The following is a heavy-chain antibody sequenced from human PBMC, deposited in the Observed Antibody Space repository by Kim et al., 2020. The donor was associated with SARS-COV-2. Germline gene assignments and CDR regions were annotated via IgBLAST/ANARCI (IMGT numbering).Heavy chain of an antibody. J-gene: IGHJ6*02. CDR2: INHSGST. V-gene: IGHV4-34*01. CDR1: GGSFSGYY. Sequence: SETLSLTCAVYGGSFSGYYWSWIRQPPGKGLEWIGEINHSGSTNYNPSLKSRVTISVDTSKNQFSLKLSSVTAADTAVYYCARGSDFTTAGELWFGDYYYYGMDVWGQGTTVTVSS. CDR3: ARGSDFTTAGELWFGDYYYYGMDV. D-gene: IGHD3-10*01.